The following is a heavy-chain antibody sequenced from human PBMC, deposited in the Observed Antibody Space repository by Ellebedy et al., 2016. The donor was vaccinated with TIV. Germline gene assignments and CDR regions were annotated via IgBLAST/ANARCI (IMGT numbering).Heavy chain of an antibody. CDR2: ISSSSSYI. J-gene: IGHJ4*02. CDR3: ARDPPERRGIYSSSAFFDY. CDR1: GFTFSSYS. V-gene: IGHV3-21*01. Sequence: PGGSLRLSCAASGFTFSSYSMNWVRQAPGKGLEWVSSISSSSSYIYYADSVKGRFTISRDNAQNSLYLQMNSLRAEDTAVYYCARDPPERRGIYSSSAFFDYWGQGTLVTVSS. D-gene: IGHD6-6*01.